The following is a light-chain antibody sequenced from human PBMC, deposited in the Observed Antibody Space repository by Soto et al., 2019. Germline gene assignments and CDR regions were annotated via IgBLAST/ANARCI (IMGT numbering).Light chain of an antibody. CDR1: SSDVGIYNL. CDR3: SSFTSTSTYV. V-gene: IGLV2-14*02. CDR2: EVS. J-gene: IGLJ1*01. Sequence: QSALTQPASVSGSPGQSITISCTGTSSDVGIYNLVSWYQQHPGKAPKLMIYEVSKRPSGVSNRFSGSKSGNTASLTISGLQAEDEADYYCSSFTSTSTYVFGRGTKLTVL.